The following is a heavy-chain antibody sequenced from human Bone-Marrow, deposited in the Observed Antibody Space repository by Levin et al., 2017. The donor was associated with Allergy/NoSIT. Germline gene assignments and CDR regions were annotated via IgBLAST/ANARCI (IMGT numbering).Heavy chain of an antibody. J-gene: IGHJ3*01. CDR1: GYNFADFW. Sequence: AASVKVSCRVSGYNFADFWITWVRQMPGKGLEWLGMIQPIDSDTRYRPPFQGQFTISADKSSGTAYLQWNSLKASDTAIYYYARDGNDNDAFDVWGQGTLVTVSS. D-gene: IGHD5-24*01. V-gene: IGHV5-51*01. CDR2: IQPIDSDT. CDR3: ARDGNDNDAFDV.